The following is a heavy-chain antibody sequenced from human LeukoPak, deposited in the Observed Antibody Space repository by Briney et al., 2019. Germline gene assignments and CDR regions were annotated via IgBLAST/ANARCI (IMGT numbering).Heavy chain of an antibody. Sequence: PSETLSLTCTVSGGSISGYYWSWIRQPPGKGLEWIGYIYYSGSTNYNPSLKSRVTISVDTSKNQFSLKLSSVTAADTAVYYCARAPLAPGNYAGWFDPWGQGTLVTVSS. V-gene: IGHV4-59*01. CDR2: IYYSGST. CDR3: ARAPLAPGNYAGWFDP. D-gene: IGHD4-11*01. CDR1: GGSISGYY. J-gene: IGHJ5*02.